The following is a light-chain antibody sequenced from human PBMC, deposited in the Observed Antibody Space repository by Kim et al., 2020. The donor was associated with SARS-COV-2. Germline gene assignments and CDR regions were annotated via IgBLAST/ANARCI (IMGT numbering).Light chain of an antibody. J-gene: IGKJ5*01. V-gene: IGKV1-5*01. CDR2: DTS. CDR1: QNINRW. CDR3: QHHNTYPIT. Sequence: ASVGDRVSITCRASQNINRWLAWYQQKPGKAPKVLIYDTSTVETGVPSRFSGSGSGTEFTLTISSLQPDDFATYYCQHHNTYPITFGQGTRLEIK.